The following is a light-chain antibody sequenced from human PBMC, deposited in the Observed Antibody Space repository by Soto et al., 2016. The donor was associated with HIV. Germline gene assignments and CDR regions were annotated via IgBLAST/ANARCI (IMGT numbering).Light chain of an antibody. CDR3: QQSSRTPRT. Sequence: DIQMTQSPSSLSLSIGDRVSITCRASQSISTYLHWYQQKPGGAPKLLIYDASSLQSGVPSRFSGRGSGTDFTLTISDLQHEDLATYYCQQSSRTPRTFGQGTKVEIK. CDR1: QSISTY. J-gene: IGKJ1*01. CDR2: DAS. V-gene: IGKV1-39*01.